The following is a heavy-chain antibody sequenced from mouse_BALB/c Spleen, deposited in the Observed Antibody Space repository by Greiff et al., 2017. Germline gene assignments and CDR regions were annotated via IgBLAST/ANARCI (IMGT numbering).Heavy chain of an antibody. CDR3: ARSDYGNYDY. V-gene: IGHV3-2*02. J-gene: IGHJ2*01. Sequence: EVQLQESGPGLVKPSQSLSLTCTVTGYSITSDYAWNWIRQFPGNKLEWMGYISYSGSTSYNPSLKSRISITRDTSKNQFFLQLNSVTTEDTATYYCARSDYGNYDYWGQGTTLTVSS. CDR2: ISYSGST. CDR1: GYSITSDYA. D-gene: IGHD2-1*01.